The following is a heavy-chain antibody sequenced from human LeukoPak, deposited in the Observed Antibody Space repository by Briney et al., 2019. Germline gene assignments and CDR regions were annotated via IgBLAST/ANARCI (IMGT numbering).Heavy chain of an antibody. CDR2: IKPDGSEK. CDR3: ARDPTTSQGSDAFDI. D-gene: IGHD1-1*01. CDR1: GFTFSTYA. Sequence: GGSLRLSCAASGFTFSTYAMHWVRQAPGKGLEWVANIKPDGSEKYYVDSVKGRFTISRDNAKNSLNLQMGSLRAEDTAVYYCARDPTTSQGSDAFDIWGQGTRVTVSS. J-gene: IGHJ3*02. V-gene: IGHV3-7*01.